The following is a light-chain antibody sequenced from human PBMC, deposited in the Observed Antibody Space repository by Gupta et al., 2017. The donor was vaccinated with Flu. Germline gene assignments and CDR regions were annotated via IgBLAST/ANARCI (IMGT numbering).Light chain of an antibody. Sequence: EIVLTQSPDTLCLSPGDRATLSCRASRSVPGSKVAWYQQKPGQAPKLLISGASRRTNGIPDRISGSGSGTGFSLTISRREPEDSAVYYCQQEGCSPFTFGQGTKLDI. J-gene: IGKJ2*01. V-gene: IGKV3-20*01. CDR2: GAS. CDR3: QQEGCSPFT. CDR1: RSVPGSK.